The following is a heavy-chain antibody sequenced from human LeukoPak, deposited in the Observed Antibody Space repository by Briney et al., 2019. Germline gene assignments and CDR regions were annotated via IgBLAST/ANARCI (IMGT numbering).Heavy chain of an antibody. D-gene: IGHD2-15*01. J-gene: IGHJ4*02. CDR1: VGSISGYY. Sequence: PSEILSLTCTVSVGSISGYYWSWIRQPPGKGLEWIGFIHYSGITNYNPSLKSRVTISLDMSKNQFSLRLTSVTTADTAVYYCAKRPVVATFDYWGQGTLVTVSS. V-gene: IGHV4-59*01. CDR3: AKRPVVATFDY. CDR2: IHYSGIT.